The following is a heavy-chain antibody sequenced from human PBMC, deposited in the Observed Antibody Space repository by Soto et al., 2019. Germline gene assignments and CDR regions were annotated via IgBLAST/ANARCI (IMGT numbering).Heavy chain of an antibody. CDR1: GFTFSSYG. V-gene: IGHV3-33*01. D-gene: IGHD6-19*01. CDR3: ARDLLAVAGIGDY. CDR2: IWYDGSNK. J-gene: IGHJ4*02. Sequence: QVQLVESGGGVVQPGRSLRLSCAASGFTFSSYGMHWVRQAPVKGLEWVAVIWYDGSNKYYADSVKGRFTISRDNSKNTLYLQMNSLRAEDTAVYYCARDLLAVAGIGDYWGRGTLVIVSS.